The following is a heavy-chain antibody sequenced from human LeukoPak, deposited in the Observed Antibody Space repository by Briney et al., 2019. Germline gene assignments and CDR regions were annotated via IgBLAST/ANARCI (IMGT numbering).Heavy chain of an antibody. D-gene: IGHD6-13*01. J-gene: IGHJ4*02. CDR1: GSIFTSYW. V-gene: IGHV5-51*01. CDR2: IYPGDSDT. Sequence: GASLQISCECSGSIFTSYWIGWGRQLPGKGVEGMGIIYPGDSDTRYSPSFQGPVPISADKSISTAYLQWSSLKASDTAMYYCARTTFSSSWYEIDYWGQGTLVTVSS. CDR3: ARTTFSSSWYEIDY.